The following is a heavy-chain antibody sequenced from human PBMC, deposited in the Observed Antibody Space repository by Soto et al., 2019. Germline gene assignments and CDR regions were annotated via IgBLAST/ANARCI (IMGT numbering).Heavy chain of an antibody. CDR2: IYPGDSDT. J-gene: IGHJ6*02. CDR1: RYSFTSYW. D-gene: IGHD2-2*01. Sequence: GESLKISCKGSRYSFTSYWIGWVRQMPGKGLEWMGIIYPGDSDTRYSPSFQGQVTISADKSIRTAYLQWRSPKASVTGMYYCARTLGGRVAPGYYYDGMVVWDQETTDTVS. CDR3: ARTLGGRVAPGYYYDGMVV. V-gene: IGHV5-51*01.